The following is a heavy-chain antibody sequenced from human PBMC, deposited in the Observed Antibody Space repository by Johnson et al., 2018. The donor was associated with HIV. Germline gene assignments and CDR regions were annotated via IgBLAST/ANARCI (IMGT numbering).Heavy chain of an antibody. CDR3: AREARSERSAVAVSDAFDI. CDR1: GFTFSSYW. CDR2: IKQDGSEN. J-gene: IGHJ3*02. Sequence: VQLVESGGGLVQPGGSLRLSCAASGFTFSSYWMSWVRQAPGKGLEWVANIKQDGSENYYVDSVKGRFTISRDNAKNSLYLQMNSLRAEDTAVYYCAREARSERSAVAVSDAFDIWGQGTMVTVSS. D-gene: IGHD6-19*01. V-gene: IGHV3-7*01.